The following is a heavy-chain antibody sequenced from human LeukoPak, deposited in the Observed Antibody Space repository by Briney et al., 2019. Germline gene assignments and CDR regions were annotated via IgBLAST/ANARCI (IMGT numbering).Heavy chain of an antibody. D-gene: IGHD4-23*01. V-gene: IGHV1-18*01. Sequence: ASVKVSCKASGYTFTSYGITWVRQAPGQALEWMGWISAYNGNTNYAQKLQGRVTMTTETSTSTAYMELRRLRSDDTAVYYCARDYGGKRCFDYWGQGTLVTVSS. CDR2: ISAYNGNT. CDR3: ARDYGGKRCFDY. J-gene: IGHJ4*02. CDR1: GYTFTSYG.